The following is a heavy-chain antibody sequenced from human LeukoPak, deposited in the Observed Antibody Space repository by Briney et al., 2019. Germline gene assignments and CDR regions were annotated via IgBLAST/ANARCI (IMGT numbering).Heavy chain of an antibody. J-gene: IGHJ3*02. CDR1: GGSISSGSYY. CDR3: ARCVIAVAGFSDAFDI. CDR2: IYTSGST. Sequence: SQTLSLTXTVSGGSISSGSYYWSWIRQPAGKGLEWIGRIYTSGSTNYNPSLKSRVTISVDTSKNQFSLKLSSVTAADTAVYYCARCVIAVAGFSDAFDIWGQGTMVTVSS. D-gene: IGHD6-19*01. V-gene: IGHV4-61*02.